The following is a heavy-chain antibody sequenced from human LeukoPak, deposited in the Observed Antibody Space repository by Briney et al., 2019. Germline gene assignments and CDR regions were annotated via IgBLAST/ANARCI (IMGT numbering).Heavy chain of an antibody. CDR3: ARDRGVSDYGMDV. J-gene: IGHJ6*02. CDR1: VYTFSHYG. V-gene: IGHV1-18*01. Sequence: ASVKVSCKASVYTFSHYGISWVRQAPGQGLEWMGWISGYNGDTDYAQKFQDRVTMTTDASTSTAYMDLRSLRSEDTAVYYCARDRGVSDYGMDVWGQGTTVTVSS. CDR2: ISGYNGDT.